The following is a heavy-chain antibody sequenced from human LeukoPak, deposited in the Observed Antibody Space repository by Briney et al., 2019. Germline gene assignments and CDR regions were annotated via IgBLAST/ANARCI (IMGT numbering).Heavy chain of an antibody. Sequence: SETLSLTCTGSGDSINDYYWSWIRQPAGKGLEWIGRIYSSGSTHYNPSLKSRVTMSVDTSKNQFSLKLTSVTAADTAMYYCVRDGGVGATWETFDYWGQGTLVTVSS. CDR3: VRDGGVGATWETFDY. CDR1: GDSINDYY. J-gene: IGHJ4*02. D-gene: IGHD1-26*01. CDR2: IYSSGST. V-gene: IGHV4-4*07.